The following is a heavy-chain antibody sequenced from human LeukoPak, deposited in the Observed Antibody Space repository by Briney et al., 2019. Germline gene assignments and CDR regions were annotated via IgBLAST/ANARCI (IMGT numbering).Heavy chain of an antibody. D-gene: IGHD5-12*01. J-gene: IGHJ6*02. CDR1: GFAFSSYG. CDR2: ISYDGSNK. V-gene: IGHV3-30*18. Sequence: GRSLRLSCAASGFAFSSYGMHWVRQAPGKGLEWVAVISYDGSNKYYADSVKGRFTISRDNSKNTLYLQMSSLRAEDTAVYYCAKGIGYSGYDYTYYYGMDVWGQGTTVTVSS. CDR3: AKGIGYSGYDYTYYYGMDV.